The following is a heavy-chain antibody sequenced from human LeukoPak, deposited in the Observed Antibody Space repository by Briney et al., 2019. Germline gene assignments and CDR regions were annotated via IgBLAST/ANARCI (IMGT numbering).Heavy chain of an antibody. CDR3: AKGMVGATGFDYYYYMDV. CDR2: ISSSSSYI. Sequence: GGSLRLSCAASGFTFSSYSMNWVRQAPGKGLEWVSCISSSSSYIYYADSVKGRFTTSRDNAKNSLYLQMNSLRAEDTAVYYCAKGMVGATGFDYYYYMDVWGKGTTVTISS. J-gene: IGHJ6*03. CDR1: GFTFSSYS. D-gene: IGHD1-26*01. V-gene: IGHV3-21*01.